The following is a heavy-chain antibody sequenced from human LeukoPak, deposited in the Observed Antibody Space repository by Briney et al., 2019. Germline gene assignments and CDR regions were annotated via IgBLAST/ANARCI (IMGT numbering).Heavy chain of an antibody. CDR1: GGSINSGDYF. CDR3: ARGISSSWYQWVY. CDR2: IYYSGST. V-gene: IGHV4-30-4*08. J-gene: IGHJ4*02. Sequence: SETLSLTCTVSGGSINSGDYFWSWVRQPPGKGLGWVGYIYYSGSTFYTPSLKSRVTISVDTSKNQFTLKLTSASAADTGVYYCARGISSSWYQWVYWGQGTLVTVSS. D-gene: IGHD6-13*01.